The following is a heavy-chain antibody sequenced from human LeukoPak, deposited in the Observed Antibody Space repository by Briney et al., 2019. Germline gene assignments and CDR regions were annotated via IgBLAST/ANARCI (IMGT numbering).Heavy chain of an antibody. CDR1: GFTFSSFW. CDR2: INSDGSST. Sequence: GGSLRLPCGASGFTFSSFWMHWLPEAPGKGLVWVSRINSDGSSTKYADSVKGRFTISTDNAKNTLYLQMNSLRVEDTAMYYCARPKTWFGELLPCGQGTLVTVSS. D-gene: IGHD3-10*01. CDR3: ARPKTWFGELLP. J-gene: IGHJ5*02. V-gene: IGHV3-74*03.